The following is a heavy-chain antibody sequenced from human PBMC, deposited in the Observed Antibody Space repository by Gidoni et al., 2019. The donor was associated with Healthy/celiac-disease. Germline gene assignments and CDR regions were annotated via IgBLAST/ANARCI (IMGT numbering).Heavy chain of an antibody. J-gene: IGHJ4*02. D-gene: IGHD2-2*01. CDR1: GFTFSSYA. CDR2: ISGSGGST. V-gene: IGHV3-23*01. Sequence: EVQLLESGGGLVQPGGSLRLSCAASGFTFSSYAMSWVRQAPGKGLEWVSAISGSGGSTYYADSVKGRFTISRDNSKNTLYLQMNSLRAEDTAVYYCAKDPRLGYCSSTSCRGYWGQGTLVTVSS. CDR3: AKDPRLGYCSSTSCRGY.